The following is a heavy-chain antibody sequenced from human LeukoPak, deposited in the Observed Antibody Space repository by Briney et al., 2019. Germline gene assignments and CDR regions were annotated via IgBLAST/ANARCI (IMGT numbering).Heavy chain of an antibody. J-gene: IGHJ4*02. CDR3: ARLNYYDTSGLQQNYFDY. CDR1: GFTFSSYG. Sequence: GRSLRLSCAASGFTFSSYGMHWVRQAPGKGLEWVGVIWYDGSKIYYVDSVKGRFTISRDNSKNTLYLQMNSLRAEDTAVYYCARLNYYDTSGLQQNYFDYWGQGTVVTVSS. D-gene: IGHD3-22*01. CDR2: IWYDGSKI. V-gene: IGHV3-33*01.